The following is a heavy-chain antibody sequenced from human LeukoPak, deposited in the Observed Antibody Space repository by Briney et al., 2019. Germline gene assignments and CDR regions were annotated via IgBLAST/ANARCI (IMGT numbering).Heavy chain of an antibody. CDR2: ISYSGST. CDR3: ARQGDYDGMDV. Sequence: SETLSLTCTVSGGSIGSYYWSWVRQPPGKGLEWIGHISYSGSTNYNPSLKSRVTISVDTSKNQFSLKLSSVTAADTAVYYCARQGDYDGMDVWGQGTTVTVSS. CDR1: GGSIGSYY. V-gene: IGHV4-59*08. J-gene: IGHJ6*02.